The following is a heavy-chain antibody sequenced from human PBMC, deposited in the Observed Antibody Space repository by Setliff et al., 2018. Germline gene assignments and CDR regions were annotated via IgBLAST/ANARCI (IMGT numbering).Heavy chain of an antibody. Sequence: PSETLSLTCVVSSYSISRGYYWGWIRQAPGKGLEFIGSIYHGGNIVYNPSLESRVTISADTSKNQFSLTLTSVTAADTAVYYCARAPPPWLQSLGGDCWGQGTLVTVS. CDR1: SYSISRGYY. CDR3: ARAPPPWLQSLGGDC. CDR2: IYHGGNI. V-gene: IGHV4-38-2*01. D-gene: IGHD5-12*01. J-gene: IGHJ4*02.